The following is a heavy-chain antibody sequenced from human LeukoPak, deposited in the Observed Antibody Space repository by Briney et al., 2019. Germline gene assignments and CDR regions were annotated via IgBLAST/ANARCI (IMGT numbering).Heavy chain of an antibody. V-gene: IGHV4-4*07. CDR2: IYTSGST. CDR3: AREGHYGSGSYYRPYYYGMDV. CDR1: GGSISSYY. J-gene: IGHJ6*02. Sequence: PSETLSLTFTVSGGSISSYYWSWIRQPAGKGLEWIVRIYTSGSTNYNPSLKSRVTMSVDTSKNQFSLKLSSVTAADTAVYYCAREGHYGSGSYYRPYYYGMDVWGQGTTVTVSS. D-gene: IGHD3-10*01.